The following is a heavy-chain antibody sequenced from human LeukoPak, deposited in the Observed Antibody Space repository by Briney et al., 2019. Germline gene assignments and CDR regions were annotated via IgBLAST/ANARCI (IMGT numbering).Heavy chain of an antibody. CDR3: AREGYGGNSDAFDI. Sequence: GGSLRLSCAASGFTFSSDAMSWVRQAPGKGLEWVSYIRSSGGTIFYADSVKGRFTISRDDAKNSLYLQMNSLRAEDTAVYYCAREGYGGNSDAFDIWGPGTMVTVSS. J-gene: IGHJ3*02. CDR1: GFTFSSDA. CDR2: IRSSGGTI. D-gene: IGHD4-23*01. V-gene: IGHV3-48*03.